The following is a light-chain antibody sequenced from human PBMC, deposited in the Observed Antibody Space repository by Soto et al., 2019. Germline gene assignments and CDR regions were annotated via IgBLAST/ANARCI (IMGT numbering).Light chain of an antibody. J-gene: IGLJ2*01. V-gene: IGLV1-51*01. Sequence: QSVLTQPPSVSAAPGQTVTISCSGSSSNIENNYVSWYQQLPGTAPKLLIYDSDRRPSEIPDRFSGSKSGTSATLGITGLQPGDEADYYCGAWDSSLNVVLFGGGTKLTVL. CDR1: SSNIENNY. CDR3: GAWDSSLNVVL. CDR2: DSD.